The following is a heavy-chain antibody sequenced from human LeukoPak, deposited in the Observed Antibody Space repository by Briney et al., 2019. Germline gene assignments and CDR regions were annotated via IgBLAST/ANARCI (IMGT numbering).Heavy chain of an antibody. Sequence: GGSLRLSCAASGFTFSSYAMSWVRQAPGKGLEWVSAISGSGGSTYYADSVKGRFTISRDNSKNTLYLQMNSLKASDTAIYYCARYRDYYGSGSLPCGFDYWGQGTLVTVSS. J-gene: IGHJ4*02. CDR2: ISGSGGST. D-gene: IGHD3-10*01. CDR3: ARYRDYYGSGSLPCGFDY. V-gene: IGHV3-23*01. CDR1: GFTFSSYA.